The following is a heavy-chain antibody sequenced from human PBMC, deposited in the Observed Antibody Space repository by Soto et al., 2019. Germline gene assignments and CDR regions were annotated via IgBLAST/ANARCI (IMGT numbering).Heavy chain of an antibody. CDR3: ARDQPGYSYGCGLGY. CDR1: GFTFSSHS. D-gene: IGHD5-18*01. Sequence: EVQLVASGGGLVKPGGSLRLSCAASGFTFSSHSMNWVRQAPGKGLEWVSSISSSSSYINYVDSVKGRFTISRDNSKNSLYLQMNSLRAEDTAVYYCARDQPGYSYGCGLGYLSQGSLVTVSS. CDR2: ISSSSSYI. J-gene: IGHJ4*02. V-gene: IGHV3-21*01.